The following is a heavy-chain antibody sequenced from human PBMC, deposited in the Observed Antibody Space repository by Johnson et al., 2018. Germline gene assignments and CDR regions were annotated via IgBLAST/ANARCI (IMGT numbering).Heavy chain of an antibody. CDR2: INQGGTKR. D-gene: IGHD6-13*01. CDR3: ARIAVDGTLIDY. V-gene: IGHV3-7*01. Sequence: VQLQESGGGLVQPGGSRGLSCAASGFTFSNDVMHWVRQAPGKGLEWVANINQGGTKRFFVESVTGRFALSRDNAETSVSLQMNSLRGEDTAVYYCARIAVDGTLIDYWGQGTLVTVSS. J-gene: IGHJ4*02. CDR1: GFTFSNDV.